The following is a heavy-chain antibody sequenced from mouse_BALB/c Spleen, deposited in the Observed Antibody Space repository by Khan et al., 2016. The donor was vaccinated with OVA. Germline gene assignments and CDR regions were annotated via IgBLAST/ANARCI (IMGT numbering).Heavy chain of an antibody. CDR3: ARTPGYYGSNYFDY. J-gene: IGHJ2*01. V-gene: IGHV5-9-3*01. Sequence: EVELVESGGGLVRPGGSLKLSCAASGFTFSNYAMSWVRQPREKRLGWVAPISSGGSYTSYPDSVKVRFPFPRDNAKNTLYLQMSSLRSEDTAMYYCARTPGYYGSNYFDYWGQGTTLTVSS. D-gene: IGHD1-1*01. CDR1: GFTFSNYA. CDR2: ISSGGSYT.